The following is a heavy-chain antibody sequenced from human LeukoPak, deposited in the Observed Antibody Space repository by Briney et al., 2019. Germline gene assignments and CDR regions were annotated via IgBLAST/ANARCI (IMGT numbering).Heavy chain of an antibody. D-gene: IGHD3-3*01. V-gene: IGHV1-2*02. J-gene: IGHJ4*02. Sequence: GASVKVSCKASGYTFTGYYMHWVRQAPGQGLEWMGWINPNSGGTNYAQKFQGRVTMTRDTSISTAYMELSRLRSDDTAVYYCARDQIASSYDFWTDYYSFDSWGQGTLVIVSS. CDR3: ARDQIASSYDFWTDYYSFDS. CDR1: GYTFTGYY. CDR2: INPNSGGT.